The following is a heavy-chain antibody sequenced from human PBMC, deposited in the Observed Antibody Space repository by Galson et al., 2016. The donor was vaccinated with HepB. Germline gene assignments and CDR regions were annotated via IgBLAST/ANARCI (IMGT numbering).Heavy chain of an antibody. CDR1: GFSLSTNGMR. Sequence: PALVKPTQTLTLTCTFSGFSLSTNGMRVNWIRQPPGKALEWLALLDWGGDRHYNVPLRARLSISRDTSKNEIVLTVANVDPADTGTYYCARHSDGFQGCFDSWGQGTLVTVSS. CDR3: ARHSDGFQGCFDS. V-gene: IGHV2-70*01. D-gene: IGHD2-15*01. CDR2: LDWGGDR. J-gene: IGHJ5*01.